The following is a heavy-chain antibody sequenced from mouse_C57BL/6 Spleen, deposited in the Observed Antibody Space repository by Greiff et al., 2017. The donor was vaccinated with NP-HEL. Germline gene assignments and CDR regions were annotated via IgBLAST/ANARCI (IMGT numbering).Heavy chain of an antibody. CDR3: AREEPYGSSSYYYAMDY. Sequence: QVQLQQPGAELVRPGSSVKLSCKASGYTFTSYWMHWVKQRPIQGLEWIGNIDPSDSETHYNQKFKDKATLTVDKSSSTAYMQLSSLTSEDSAVYYCAREEPYGSSSYYYAMDYWGQGTSVTVSS. CDR1: GYTFTSYW. CDR2: IDPSDSET. J-gene: IGHJ4*01. D-gene: IGHD1-1*01. V-gene: IGHV1-52*01.